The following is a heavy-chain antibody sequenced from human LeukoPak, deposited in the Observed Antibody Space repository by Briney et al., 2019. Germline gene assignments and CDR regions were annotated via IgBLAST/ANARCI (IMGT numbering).Heavy chain of an antibody. CDR3: AKEAYDFWSGYYPDY. V-gene: IGHV3-33*06. D-gene: IGHD3-3*01. Sequence: GGSLRLSCAASGFTFSSYGMPWVRQAPGKGLEWVAVIWYDGSNRYYADSVKGRFTISRDNSKNTLYPQMNSLRAEDTAVYYCAKEAYDFWSGYYPDYWGQGTLVTVSS. CDR1: GFTFSSYG. J-gene: IGHJ4*02. CDR2: IWYDGSNR.